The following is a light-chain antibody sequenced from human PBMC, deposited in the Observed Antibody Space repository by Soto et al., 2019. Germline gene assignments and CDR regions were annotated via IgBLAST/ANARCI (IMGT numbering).Light chain of an antibody. V-gene: IGKV1-5*03. J-gene: IGKJ1*01. CDR1: QSVSPW. Sequence: DIQMTQSPSTLSASVGDRVTITCRASQSVSPWLAWYQQKPGQAPKLLIYRASFLESGVPSRFSGSGSGTEFTLSISSLQPDDFATYYCQQYNSYSWTFGQGTKVEIK. CDR2: RAS. CDR3: QQYNSYSWT.